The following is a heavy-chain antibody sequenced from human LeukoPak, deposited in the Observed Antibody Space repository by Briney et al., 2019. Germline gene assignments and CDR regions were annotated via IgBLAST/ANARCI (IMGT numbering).Heavy chain of an antibody. J-gene: IGHJ4*02. CDR3: AKERRYSGYELMRD. V-gene: IGHV3-30*18. Sequence: PGRSLRLSCAASGFTFSSYGMHWVRQAPGKGLEWVAVISYDGSNKYYADSVKGRFTISRDNSKNTLYLQMNSLRAEDTAVYYCAKERRYSGYELMRDWGQGTLVTVSS. CDR2: ISYDGSNK. D-gene: IGHD5-12*01. CDR1: GFTFSSYG.